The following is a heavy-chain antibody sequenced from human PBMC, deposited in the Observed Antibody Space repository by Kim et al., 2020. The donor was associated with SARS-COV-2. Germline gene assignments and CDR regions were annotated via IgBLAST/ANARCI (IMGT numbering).Heavy chain of an antibody. Sequence: YNTPSLKSRVTISVDTSNNQFALKLSSVTAADTAVYYCARDPSLIRAFDIWGQGTMVTVSS. V-gene: IGHV4-31*02. D-gene: IGHD6-6*01. CDR3: ARDPSLIRAFDI. J-gene: IGHJ3*02.